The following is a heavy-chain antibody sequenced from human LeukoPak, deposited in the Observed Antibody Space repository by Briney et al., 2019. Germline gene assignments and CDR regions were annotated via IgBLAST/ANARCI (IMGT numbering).Heavy chain of an antibody. J-gene: IGHJ4*02. D-gene: IGHD1-26*01. Sequence: PGGSLRLSCAASGFTFSGYRMNWVHQAPGKGLEWVAYIKQDGSEKYYVDSVKGRFTISRDNAKNSLYLQMNSLGAEDTAVYYCASGRPFDYWGQGTLVTVSS. V-gene: IGHV3-7*01. CDR1: GFTFSGYR. CDR3: ASGRPFDY. CDR2: IKQDGSEK.